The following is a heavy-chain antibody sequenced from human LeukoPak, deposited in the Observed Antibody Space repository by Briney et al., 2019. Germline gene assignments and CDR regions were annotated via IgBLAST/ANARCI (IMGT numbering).Heavy chain of an antibody. CDR1: GFTFSSNR. D-gene: IGHD6-19*01. Sequence: GGSLRLSCEVSGFTFSSNRMSWLRQAPGKGLEGVANIKQDGSEIYYVDSVKGRFTIASDNARNSLYLKMNSLRAEDTAVYYCARISGGWSRGAFDVWGQGTMVTVSS. CDR2: IKQDGSEI. J-gene: IGHJ3*01. V-gene: IGHV3-7*04. CDR3: ARISGGWSRGAFDV.